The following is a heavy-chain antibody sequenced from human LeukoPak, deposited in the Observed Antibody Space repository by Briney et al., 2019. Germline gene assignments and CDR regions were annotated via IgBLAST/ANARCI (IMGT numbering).Heavy chain of an antibody. CDR1: GFTFSSNS. CDR2: ISSSGSTI. Sequence: GGSLRLPCAASGFTFSSNSMNWVRQAPGKGLEWVSYISSSGSTIYYADSVKGRFTISRDNAKNSLYLQMNSLRAEDTAVYYCAELGITMIGGVWGKGTTVTISS. D-gene: IGHD3-10*02. J-gene: IGHJ6*04. V-gene: IGHV3-48*04. CDR3: AELGITMIGGV.